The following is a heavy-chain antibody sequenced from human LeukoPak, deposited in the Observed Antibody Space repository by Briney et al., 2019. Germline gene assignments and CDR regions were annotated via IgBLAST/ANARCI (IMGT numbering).Heavy chain of an antibody. V-gene: IGHV3-11*05. J-gene: IGHJ4*02. CDR1: GFTFSDYY. CDR2: ISSSSSYT. CDR3: ARVHYDILTGYSPHFDY. D-gene: IGHD3-9*01. Sequence: PGGSPRLSCAASGFTFSDYYMSWIRQAPGKGLEWVSYISSSSSYTNYADSVKGRFTISRDNAKNSLYLQMNSLRAEDTAVYYCARVHYDILTGYSPHFDYWGQGTLVTVSS.